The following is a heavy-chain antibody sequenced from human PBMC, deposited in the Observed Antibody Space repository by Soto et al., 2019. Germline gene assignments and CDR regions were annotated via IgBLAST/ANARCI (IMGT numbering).Heavy chain of an antibody. V-gene: IGHV4-30-4*01. D-gene: IGHD4-17*01. J-gene: IGHJ5*02. CDR1: GGSISSGDYY. CDR2: IYYSGST. CDR3: ARGKYYGDNWFDP. Sequence: QVQLQESGPGLVKPSQTLSLTCTVSGGSISSGDYYWSWIRQPPGKGLEWIGYIYYSGSTYYNPSLKSRVNKSVDTSKNQFSLKLSSVTAADTAVYYCARGKYYGDNWFDPWGQGTLVTVSS.